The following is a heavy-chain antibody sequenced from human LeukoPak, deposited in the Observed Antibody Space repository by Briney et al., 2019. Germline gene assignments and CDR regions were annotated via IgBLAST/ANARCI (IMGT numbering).Heavy chain of an antibody. D-gene: IGHD5-12*01. CDR3: TADLPDYGGYDFDY. Sequence: RGSLRLSCAASGFTFSTAWMNWVRQAPGKGLEWVARVKSKIDGGTTDYAAPVKGRFTISRDDSKNTMSLQVDSLKTEDTAVYYCTADLPDYGGYDFDYWGQGTLVTVSS. CDR1: GFTFSTAW. V-gene: IGHV3-15*01. J-gene: IGHJ4*02. CDR2: VKSKIDGGTT.